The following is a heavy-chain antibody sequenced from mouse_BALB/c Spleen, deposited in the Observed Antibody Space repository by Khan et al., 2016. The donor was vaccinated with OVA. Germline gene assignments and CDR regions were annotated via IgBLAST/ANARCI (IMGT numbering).Heavy chain of an antibody. J-gene: IGHJ3*01. V-gene: IGHV1-26*01. CDR2: INPNTGNT. D-gene: IGHD2-14*01. Sequence: EVHLVESGPDLVKPGASVKMSCKASGYSFTGYYMNWVKQSHGKSLECIGRINPNTGNTNYNQKFKGKVVFIVDTSSSTVYMELRSLTSEDSAVYYCARGYDFFAYWGQGTLVTVSA. CDR3: ARGYDFFAY. CDR1: GYSFTGYY.